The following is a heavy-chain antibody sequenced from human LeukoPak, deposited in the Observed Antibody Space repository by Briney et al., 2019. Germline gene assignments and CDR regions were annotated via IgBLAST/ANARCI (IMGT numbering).Heavy chain of an antibody. CDR3: ARESAEGSSGWYYFDY. CDR2: INHSGST. J-gene: IGHJ4*02. Sequence: SETLSLTCAVYGGSFSGYYWSWIRQPPGKGLEWIGEINHSGSTNYNPSLKSRVTISVDTSKNQFSLKLSSVTAADTAVYYCARESAEGSSGWYYFDYWGQGTLVTVSS. D-gene: IGHD6-19*01. V-gene: IGHV4-34*01. CDR1: GGSFSGYY.